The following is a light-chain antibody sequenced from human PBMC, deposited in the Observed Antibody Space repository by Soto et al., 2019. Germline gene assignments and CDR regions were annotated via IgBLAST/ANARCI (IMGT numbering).Light chain of an antibody. J-gene: IGLJ1*01. CDR2: AVT. CDR3: SSFTSRLAFV. CDR1: RSDVGAYNY. Sequence: QSALTQPASVSGSPGQSLAISCTGTRSDVGAYNYVSWYQQHPGKATTLFIPAVTNRPSAVSVRFSGSKSGNTASLTISGRQAEDDADYYCSSFTSRLAFVFGTGTKVT. V-gene: IGLV2-14*01.